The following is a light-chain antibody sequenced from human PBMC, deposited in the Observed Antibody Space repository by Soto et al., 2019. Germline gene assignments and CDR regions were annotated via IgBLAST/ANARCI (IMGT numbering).Light chain of an antibody. CDR3: QQHFSPPFT. CDR1: QSVLYSSNNKSH. Sequence: DIVMTQSPDSLAVSLGERATINCKSSQSVLYSSNNKSHLAWYQQKPGQPPKLVFYWASTRESGVPDRFSGSGSGTDFTLTISSLQAEDVAIYYCQQHFSPPFTFGQGTNLEIK. CDR2: WAS. J-gene: IGKJ2*01. V-gene: IGKV4-1*01.